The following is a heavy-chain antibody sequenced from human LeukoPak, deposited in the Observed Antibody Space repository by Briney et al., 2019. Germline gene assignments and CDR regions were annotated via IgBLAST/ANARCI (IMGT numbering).Heavy chain of an antibody. J-gene: IGHJ5*02. CDR1: GSSITNYY. CDR2: IYTIGST. CDR3: ARGRRRFDP. Sequence: SETLSLTCTVSGSSITNYYWSWIRQPPGKGLEWIGYIYTIGSTNYNPSLESRSTISVDMSKNQLSLKVNSVPAAEPAVYYCARGRRRFDPWGQGTLVTVSS. V-gene: IGHV4-4*08.